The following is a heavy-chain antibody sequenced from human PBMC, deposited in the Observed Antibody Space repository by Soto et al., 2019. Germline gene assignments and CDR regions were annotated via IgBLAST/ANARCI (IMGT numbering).Heavy chain of an antibody. CDR2: ISIHNGNT. V-gene: IGHV1-18*04. CDR3: ARMPTVDNSHYYMDV. D-gene: IGHD1-1*01. Sequence: QAQLLQSGGELKKSGASVKVSCKASGYTFNTYGISWVRQAPGQGLEWMAWISIHNGNTNFAQKFQGRVTLTTNTSTNTANMELRSLRSDDTAVYYCARMPTVDNSHYYMDVWGKGTTVTVSS. J-gene: IGHJ6*03. CDR1: GYTFNTYG.